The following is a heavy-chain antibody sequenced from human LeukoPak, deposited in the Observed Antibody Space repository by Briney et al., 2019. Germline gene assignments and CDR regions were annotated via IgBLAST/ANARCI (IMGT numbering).Heavy chain of an antibody. J-gene: IGHJ6*02. CDR3: ARGPDLGRYYDFWSGYREPYYYYGMDV. D-gene: IGHD3-3*01. CDR2: ISYDGSNK. V-gene: IGHV3-30-3*01. Sequence: GGSLRLSCAASGFTFSSYAMHWVRQAPGKGLEWVAVISYDGSNKYYADSVKGRFTISRDNSKNTLYLQMNSLRAEDTAVYHCARGPDLGRYYDFWSGYREPYYYYGMDVWGQGTTVTVSS. CDR1: GFTFSSYA.